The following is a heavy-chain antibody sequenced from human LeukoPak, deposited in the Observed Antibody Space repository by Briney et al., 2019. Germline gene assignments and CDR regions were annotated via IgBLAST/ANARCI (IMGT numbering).Heavy chain of an antibody. CDR1: GFTVSSNY. CDR2: INHSGST. CDR3: ARVCCPDDY. J-gene: IGHJ4*02. D-gene: IGHD2-15*01. Sequence: GSLRLSCAASGFTVSSNYMSWVRQAPGKGLEWIGEINHSGSTNYNPSLKSRVTISVDTSKNQFSLKLSSVTAADTAVYYCARVCCPDDYWGQGTLVTVSS. V-gene: IGHV4-34*01.